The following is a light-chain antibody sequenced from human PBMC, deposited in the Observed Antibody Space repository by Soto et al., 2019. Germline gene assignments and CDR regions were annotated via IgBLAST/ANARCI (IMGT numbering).Light chain of an antibody. CDR2: EVS. CDR1: SSDVGGYNY. CDR3: SSYAGGSNVV. V-gene: IGLV2-8*01. J-gene: IGLJ2*01. Sequence: QSALTQPPSASGSPGQSVTISCTGTSSDVGGYNYVSWYVQHPGKAPKLMIYEVSKRPSGVPDRFSGSKSGNTASLTVSGLQAEDEADYYCSSYAGGSNVVFGGGTQLTVL.